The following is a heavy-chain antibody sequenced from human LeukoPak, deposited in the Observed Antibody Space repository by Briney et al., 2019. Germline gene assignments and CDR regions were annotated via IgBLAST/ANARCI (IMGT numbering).Heavy chain of an antibody. CDR2: IYSVGST. V-gene: IGHV3-66*02. Sequence: GGSLRLSCAASGFTVNSNYMTWVRQAPGKGLGWVSVIYSVGSTYYADSVRGRFTLSRDNSKNTLYLQMNSLRAEDTAIYSCARIPSYSSSLYSGQGTLVTVSS. J-gene: IGHJ4*02. CDR3: ARIPSYSSSLY. D-gene: IGHD6-19*01. CDR1: GFTVNSNY.